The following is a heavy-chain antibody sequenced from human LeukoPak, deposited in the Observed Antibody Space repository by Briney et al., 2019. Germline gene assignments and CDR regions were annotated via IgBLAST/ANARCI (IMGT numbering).Heavy chain of an antibody. CDR3: ARVANDYDFWGDSKQRYYFDY. D-gene: IGHD3-3*01. J-gene: IGHJ4*02. CDR1: GGSFSDYY. CDR2: INHSGST. V-gene: IGHV4-34*01. Sequence: SETPSLTCAVYGGSFSDYYWSWIRQPPVKGLEWIGKINHSGSTNYNPSLKSPVTISVDTSKNQFSLKLSSVTAADTAVYYCARVANDYDFWGDSKQRYYFDYWGQGTVVTVSS.